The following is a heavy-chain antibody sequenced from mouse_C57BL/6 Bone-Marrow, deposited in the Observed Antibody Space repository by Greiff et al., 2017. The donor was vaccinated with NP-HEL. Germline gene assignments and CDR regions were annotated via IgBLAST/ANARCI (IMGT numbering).Heavy chain of an antibody. CDR3: ARPSYGSSLYAMDY. D-gene: IGHD1-1*01. Sequence: QVQLQQPGAELVRPGTSVKLSCKASGYTFTSYWMHWVKQRPGQGLEWIGVIDPSDSYTNYNQKFKGKATLTVDTSSSTAYMQLSSLTSEDSAVYYCARPSYGSSLYAMDYWGQGTSVTVSS. CDR1: GYTFTSYW. CDR2: IDPSDSYT. V-gene: IGHV1-59*01. J-gene: IGHJ4*01.